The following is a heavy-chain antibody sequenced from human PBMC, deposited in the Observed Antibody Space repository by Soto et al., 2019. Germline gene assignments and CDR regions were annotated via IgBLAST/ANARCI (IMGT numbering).Heavy chain of an antibody. J-gene: IGHJ6*02. Sequence: GSLRLSCAASGFTFSSYAMSWVRQAPGKGLEWVSAISGSGGSTYYADSVKGRFTISRDNSKNTLYLQMNSLRAEDTAVYYCAKPSTVTYRYYYYGMDVWGQGTTVTVSS. CDR1: GFTFSSYA. V-gene: IGHV3-23*01. CDR3: AKPSTVTYRYYYYGMDV. D-gene: IGHD4-17*01. CDR2: ISGSGGST.